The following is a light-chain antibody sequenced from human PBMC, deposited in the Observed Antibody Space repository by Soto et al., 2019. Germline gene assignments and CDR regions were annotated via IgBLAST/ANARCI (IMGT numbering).Light chain of an antibody. J-gene: IGLJ2*01. CDR1: SSDVGGYNY. V-gene: IGLV2-8*01. CDR2: EVT. CDR3: SSFAGGGNPVL. Sequence: QSALTQPPSASGSLGQSVTISCTGTSSDVGGYNYVSWHQQHPGKAPKLMIYEVTKRPSGVPDRFSGPKSGNTASLTVSGLQAEDEAYYYCSSFAGGGNPVLFGGGTKLTVL.